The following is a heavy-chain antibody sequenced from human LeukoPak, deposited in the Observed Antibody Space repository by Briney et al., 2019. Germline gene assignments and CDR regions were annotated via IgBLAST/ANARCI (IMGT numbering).Heavy chain of an antibody. J-gene: IGHJ4*02. Sequence: SVKVSCKASGGTFSSYAISWVRQAPGQGLEWMGGIIPIFGTANYAQRFQGRVTITADESTSTAYMELSSLRSEDTAVYYCASLYYYDSSGYPYYFDYWGQGTLVTVAS. D-gene: IGHD3-22*01. CDR1: GGTFSSYA. CDR3: ASLYYYDSSGYPYYFDY. CDR2: IIPIFGTA. V-gene: IGHV1-69*01.